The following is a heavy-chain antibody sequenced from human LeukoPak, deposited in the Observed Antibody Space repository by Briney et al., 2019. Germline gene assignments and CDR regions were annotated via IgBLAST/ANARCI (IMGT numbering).Heavy chain of an antibody. V-gene: IGHV3-7*01. CDR2: MNEDGSRK. D-gene: IGHD6-19*01. CDR3: ARTVAGHPHDYFDS. Sequence: PGGSLRLSCAASGFTFSDYWMSWVRQAPGKGPERVAHMNEDGSRKYFVDSVRGRFSISRDNTENSLYLHMSSLRVEDTAVYCCARTVAGHPHDYFDSWGQGTLVTVSS. CDR1: GFTFSDYW. J-gene: IGHJ4*02.